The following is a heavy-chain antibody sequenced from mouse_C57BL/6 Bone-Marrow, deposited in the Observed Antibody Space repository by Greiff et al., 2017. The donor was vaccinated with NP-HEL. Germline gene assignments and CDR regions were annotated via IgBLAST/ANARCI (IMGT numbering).Heavy chain of an antibody. CDR3: ARDAGLRRWWYFDV. CDR1: GFTFSDFY. Sequence: EVQVVESGGGLVQSGRSLRLSCATSGFTFSDFYMEWVRQAPGKGLEWIAASRNKANDYTTEYSASVKGRFIVSRDTSQSILYLQMNALRAEDTAIYYCARDAGLRRWWYFDVWGTGTTVTVSS. V-gene: IGHV7-1*01. D-gene: IGHD2-4*01. J-gene: IGHJ1*03. CDR2: SRNKANDYTT.